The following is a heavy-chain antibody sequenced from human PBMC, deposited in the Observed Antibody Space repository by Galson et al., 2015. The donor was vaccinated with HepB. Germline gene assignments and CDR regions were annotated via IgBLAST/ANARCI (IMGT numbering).Heavy chain of an antibody. Sequence: SETLSLTCTVSNGSISGSYWSWIRQPPGRGLEWLGYVYYTGTTDYNPSLKSRPTFSADTSKNHFSLTLASVTPQDTAFYYCAIGPYSSSFDAWGQGILVTVSS. V-gene: IGHV4-59*01. CDR1: NGSISGSY. CDR3: AIGPYSSSFDA. CDR2: VYYTGTT. J-gene: IGHJ4*02. D-gene: IGHD6-13*01.